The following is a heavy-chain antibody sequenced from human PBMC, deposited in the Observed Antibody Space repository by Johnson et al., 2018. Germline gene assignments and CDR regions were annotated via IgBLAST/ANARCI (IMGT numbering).Heavy chain of an antibody. Sequence: QVQLVESGGGVVQXGRSLRLSCAASGFTFSSHGMHWVRQAPGKGLEWVAVIWSDGSKKYYADSVKGRFTVSRDNSKNTLYLQMDSLRAEDTAIHYCARDRGDCSGGSCWGYFLHWGQGTLVTVSS. V-gene: IGHV3-33*01. CDR2: IWSDGSKK. D-gene: IGHD2-15*01. CDR3: ARDRGDCSGGSCWGYFLH. CDR1: GFTFSSHG. J-gene: IGHJ1*01.